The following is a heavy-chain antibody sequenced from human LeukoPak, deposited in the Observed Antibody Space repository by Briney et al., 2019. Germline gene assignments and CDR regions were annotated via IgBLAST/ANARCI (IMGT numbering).Heavy chain of an antibody. CDR2: IYYSGST. V-gene: IGHV4-30-4*01. D-gene: IGHD2-21*02. Sequence: PSETLSLTCTVSGGSISSGDYYWSWIRQPPGKGLEWIGYIYYSGSTYYNPSLKSRVTISVDTSKNQFSLKLSSVTAADTAVYYCAREYGAYRGGDCYSGMSYYYYYGMDVWGQGTTVTVSS. J-gene: IGHJ6*02. CDR1: GGSISSGDYY. CDR3: AREYGAYRGGDCYSGMSYYYYYGMDV.